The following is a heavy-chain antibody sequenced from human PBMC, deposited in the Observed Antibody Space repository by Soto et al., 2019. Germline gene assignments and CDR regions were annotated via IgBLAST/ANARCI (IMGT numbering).Heavy chain of an antibody. V-gene: IGHV3-23*01. D-gene: IGHD4-17*01. CDR3: AKSAGDYYYYYGMDV. CDR1: GFTFNTYA. J-gene: IGHJ6*02. CDR2: ISGSGGST. Sequence: LRLSCAASGFTFNTYALSWVRQAPGKGLEWVSAISGSGGSTSYVDSVKGRFTISRDTSKNTLYLQMNSLRAEDTAVYYCAKSAGDYYYYYGMDVWGQGTTVTVSS.